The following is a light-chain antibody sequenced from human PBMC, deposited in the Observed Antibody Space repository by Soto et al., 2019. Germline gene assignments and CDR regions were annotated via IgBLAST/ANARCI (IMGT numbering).Light chain of an antibody. J-gene: IGLJ1*01. CDR3: QVWHSRSDHYV. V-gene: IGLV3-21*02. CDR1: DIGSKS. CDR2: DDS. Sequence: VLTQPPSVSVAPGQTAKITCGGTDIGSKSVHWYQQRPGQAPVVVVYDDSDRPSGIPERFSGSNSGNTATLTISRVEAGDEADYYCQVWHSRSDHYVFGTGTKVTVL.